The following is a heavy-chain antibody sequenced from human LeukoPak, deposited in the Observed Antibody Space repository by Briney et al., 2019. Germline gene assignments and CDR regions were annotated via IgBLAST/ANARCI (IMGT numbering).Heavy chain of an antibody. CDR1: GYTFTSYG. D-gene: IGHD2-2*01. CDR2: ISAYNGNT. J-gene: IGHJ3*02. V-gene: IGHV1-18*04. CDR3: ARDHSGYQLPEADDAFDI. Sequence: ASVKVSCKASGYTFTSYGISWVRQAPGQGLEWMGWISAYNGNTNYAQKPQGRVTMTTDTSTSTAYMEPRSLRSDDTAVYYCARDHSGYQLPEADDAFDIWGQGTMVTVSS.